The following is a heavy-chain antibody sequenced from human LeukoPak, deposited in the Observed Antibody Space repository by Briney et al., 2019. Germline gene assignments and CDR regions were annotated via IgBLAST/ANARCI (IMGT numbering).Heavy chain of an antibody. CDR2: ISSSGNNR. V-gene: IGHV3-48*04. Sequence: PGGSLRLSCAASGFSLSTYWMSWVRQAPGKGLEWVSSISSSGNNRYYGDSVKGRFTISRDNAKKSMYLEMNSLRADDTAVYYCARDKSIWPPKGTPTYAFEYWGQGSLVTVSS. J-gene: IGHJ4*02. CDR1: GFSLSTYW. CDR3: ARDKSIWPPKGTPTYAFEY. D-gene: IGHD1-7*01.